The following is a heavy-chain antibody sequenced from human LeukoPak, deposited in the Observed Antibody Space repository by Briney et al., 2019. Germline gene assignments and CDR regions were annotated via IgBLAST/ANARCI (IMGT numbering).Heavy chain of an antibody. J-gene: IGHJ4*02. D-gene: IGHD3-10*01. CDR1: GFTFSSYG. Sequence: PGGSLRLSCAASGFTFSSYGMQWVRQAPGKGLEWVAVISSDGGTKYYADSVKGRFPLSRDNSRNTLDLQMNSLGPEDTAVYYCAKEYDSGGYGAYFDYWGQGTLVTVSS. CDR2: ISSDGGTK. CDR3: AKEYDSGGYGAYFDY. V-gene: IGHV3-30*18.